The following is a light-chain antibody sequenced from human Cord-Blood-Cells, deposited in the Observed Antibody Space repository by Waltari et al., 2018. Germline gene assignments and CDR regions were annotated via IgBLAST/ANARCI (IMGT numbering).Light chain of an antibody. CDR3: CSYAGSSTWV. V-gene: IGLV2-23*01. Sequence: QSALTQPASVSGSPGQSLTISCTGTSSDVGSYNLVSWYQQHPGKAPKRMIYEDSTRPSGVSNRFSGSKSGNTASLTISGLQAEDEADYYCCSYAGSSTWVFGGGTKLTVL. CDR1: SSDVGSYNL. J-gene: IGLJ3*02. CDR2: EDS.